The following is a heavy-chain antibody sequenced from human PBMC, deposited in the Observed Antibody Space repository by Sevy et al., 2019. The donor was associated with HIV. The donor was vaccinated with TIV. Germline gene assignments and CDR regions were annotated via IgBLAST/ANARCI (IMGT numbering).Heavy chain of an antibody. CDR3: ARNGMVRGVIILYYFDY. CDR1: GYTFTSYG. D-gene: IGHD3-10*01. V-gene: IGHV1-18*01. J-gene: IGHJ4*02. CDR2: ISAYNGNT. Sequence: ASVKVSCKASGYTFTSYGISWVRQAPGQGLEWMGWISAYNGNTNYAQKLQGRVTMTTDTSTSTAYMELRSMRSDETAVYYCARNGMVRGVIILYYFDYWGQGTLVTVSS.